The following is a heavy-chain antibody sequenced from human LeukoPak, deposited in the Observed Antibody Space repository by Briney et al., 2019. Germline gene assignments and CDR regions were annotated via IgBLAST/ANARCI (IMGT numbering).Heavy chain of an antibody. J-gene: IGHJ4*02. CDR1: GGSISSSSYY. Sequence: SETLSLTCTVSGGSISSSSYYWGWIRQPPGTGLEWIGSIYYSGSTYYNPSLKSRVTISVDTSKNQFSLKLSSVTAADTAVYYCASSSSSWYFFDYWGQGTLVTVSS. CDR3: ASSSSSWYFFDY. CDR2: IYYSGST. V-gene: IGHV4-39*07. D-gene: IGHD6-13*01.